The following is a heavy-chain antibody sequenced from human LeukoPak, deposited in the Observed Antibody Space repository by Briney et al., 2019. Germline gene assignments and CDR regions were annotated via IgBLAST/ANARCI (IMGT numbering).Heavy chain of an antibody. CDR1: GGSISSGGYY. CDR3: ARARMTTVTTFYFDY. V-gene: IGHV4-31*03. Sequence: SETLSLTCTVPGGSISSGGYYWSWIRQHPGKGLEWIGYIYYSGSTYYNPSLKSRVTISVDTSKNQFSLKLSSVTAADTAVYYCARARMTTVTTFYFDYWGQGTLVTVSS. CDR2: IYYSGST. D-gene: IGHD4-17*01. J-gene: IGHJ4*02.